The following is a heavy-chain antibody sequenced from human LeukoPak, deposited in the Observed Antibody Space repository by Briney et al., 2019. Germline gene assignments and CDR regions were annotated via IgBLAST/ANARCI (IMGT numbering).Heavy chain of an antibody. Sequence: SETLSLTCTVSGGSISNYYWTWSRQPAGKGLEWIGRIYTSGSTDYNPSLKSRVAMSVDTSKNQFSLKLTSVTAADTAVYYCARGPSYYGSHFDYWGQGTLVTVSS. D-gene: IGHD3-10*01. CDR2: IYTSGST. CDR1: GGSISNYY. V-gene: IGHV4-4*07. CDR3: ARGPSYYGSHFDY. J-gene: IGHJ4*02.